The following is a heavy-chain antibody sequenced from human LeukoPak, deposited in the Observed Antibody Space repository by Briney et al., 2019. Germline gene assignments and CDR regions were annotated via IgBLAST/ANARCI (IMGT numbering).Heavy chain of an antibody. J-gene: IGHJ6*02. CDR1: GYTLTELS. D-gene: IGHD3-10*01. V-gene: IGHV1-24*01. Sequence: ASVKVSCKVSGYTLTELSMHWVRQAPGKGLEWMGGLDPEDGETIYAQKFQGRVTMTVDTSTDTAYMELNSLRSEDTAVYYCATRTPLIRGIIRTYFYLGMDVWGHGTTVIVSS. CDR3: ATRTPLIRGIIRTYFYLGMDV. CDR2: LDPEDGET.